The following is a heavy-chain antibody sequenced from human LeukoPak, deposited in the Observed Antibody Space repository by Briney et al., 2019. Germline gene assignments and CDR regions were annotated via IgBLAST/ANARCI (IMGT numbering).Heavy chain of an antibody. J-gene: IGHJ4*02. D-gene: IGHD6-25*01. V-gene: IGHV3-11*01. CDR3: TRAAGLGPGAHFDQ. CDR1: GFSFGRYY. CDR2: IPTSGISV. Sequence: PGGSLRLSCAASGFSFGRYYMSWVRQTPGKALEWISYIPTSGISVQYADSVRGRFTASRDDAKNSLHLQMDSLGVEDTAVYYCTRAAGLGPGAHFDQWGQGALVIVSS.